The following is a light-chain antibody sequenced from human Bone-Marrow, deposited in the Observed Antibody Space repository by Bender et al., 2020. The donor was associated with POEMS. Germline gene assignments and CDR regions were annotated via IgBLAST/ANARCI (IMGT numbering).Light chain of an antibody. V-gene: IGLV2-11*01. J-gene: IGLJ2*01. CDR3: QAWDNTVAI. Sequence: QSALTQPRSVSGSPGQSVTISCSGTSSDVGSYNYVSWFQQYPARAPKLLIYDVIKRPSGVPERFSGSHSDNTATLTISGTQATDESDYYCQAWDNTVAIFGGGTRLTVL. CDR1: SSDVGSYNY. CDR2: DVI.